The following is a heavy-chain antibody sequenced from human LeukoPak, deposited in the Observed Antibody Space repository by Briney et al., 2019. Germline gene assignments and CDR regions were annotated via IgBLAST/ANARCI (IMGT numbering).Heavy chain of an antibody. Sequence: GGSLRLSCAASGFTFSSYAMHWVRQAPGKGLEWVAVISYDGSNKYYADSVKGRFTISRDNSKNTLYLQMNSLRAEDTAVYYCARDVELDSSGCLKYWGQGTLVTVSS. J-gene: IGHJ4*02. CDR2: ISYDGSNK. V-gene: IGHV3-30-3*01. D-gene: IGHD3-22*01. CDR3: ARDVELDSSGCLKY. CDR1: GFTFSSYA.